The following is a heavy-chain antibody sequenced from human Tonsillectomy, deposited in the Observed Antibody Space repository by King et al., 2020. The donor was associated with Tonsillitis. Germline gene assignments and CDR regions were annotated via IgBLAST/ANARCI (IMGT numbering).Heavy chain of an antibody. J-gene: IGHJ2*01. V-gene: IGHV1-46*01. CDR3: AREGGSFRHFDF. D-gene: IGHD2/OR15-2a*01. Sequence: GQLVQSGAEVKEPGASLKVSCKASGYSFTNYYMHWVRQAPGQRLEWMGLINPSGTGTGYAQNFQGRITMTRDMSTGTDYMELSSLRSDDTAVYYCAREGGSFRHFDFWGRGTLVTGSS. CDR2: INPSGTGT. CDR1: GYSFTNYY.